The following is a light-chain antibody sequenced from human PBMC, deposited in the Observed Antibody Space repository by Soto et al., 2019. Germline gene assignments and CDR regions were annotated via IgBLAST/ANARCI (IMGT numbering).Light chain of an antibody. J-gene: IGLJ3*02. Sequence: QPVLTQSSSASASLGSSVKLTCTLSSGHSSYIIAWHQQQPGKAPRYLMKVEASGSYNKGSGVPDRFSGSSSGADRYLTISNLQFEDEADYYCETWDSNTHWVFGGGTKVTV. CDR2: VEASGSY. V-gene: IGLV4-60*02. CDR1: SGHSSYI. CDR3: ETWDSNTHWV.